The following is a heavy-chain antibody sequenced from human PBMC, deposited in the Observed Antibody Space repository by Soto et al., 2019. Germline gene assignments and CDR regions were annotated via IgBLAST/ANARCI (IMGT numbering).Heavy chain of an antibody. CDR1: GYTFTSYG. V-gene: IGHV1-18*04. D-gene: IGHD4-17*01. Sequence: QVQLVQSGAEVKKPGASVKVSCKASGYTFTSYGITWLRQAPGQGLEWMGWISAYNGNTNYAQKLQGRVTMTTDTSTSTAYMEMRSLRADDTVVYYWASDNYGDYFDYCGQGTLLTVSS. CDR2: ISAYNGNT. J-gene: IGHJ4*02. CDR3: ASDNYGDYFDY.